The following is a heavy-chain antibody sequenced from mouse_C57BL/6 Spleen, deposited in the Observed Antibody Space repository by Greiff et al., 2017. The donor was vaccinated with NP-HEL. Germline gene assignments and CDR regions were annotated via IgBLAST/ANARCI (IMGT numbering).Heavy chain of an antibody. J-gene: IGHJ2*01. CDR1: GYTFTSYW. Sequence: VQLQQPGAELVKPGASVKMSCKASGYTFTSYWITWVKQRPGQGLEWIGDIYPGSGSTNYNEKFKSKATLTVDTSSSTAYMQLSSLTSEDSAVYYCARSHYYGSSYGRSFDYWGQGTTLTVSS. CDR3: ARSHYYGSSYGRSFDY. V-gene: IGHV1-55*01. D-gene: IGHD1-1*01. CDR2: IYPGSGST.